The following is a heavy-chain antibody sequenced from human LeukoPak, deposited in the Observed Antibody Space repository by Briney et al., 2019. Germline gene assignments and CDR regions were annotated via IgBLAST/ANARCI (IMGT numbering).Heavy chain of an antibody. CDR3: AKYIVATRGLFH. J-gene: IGHJ4*02. D-gene: IGHD5-12*01. CDR1: GFTFSTSA. Sequence: GGSLRLSCVVSGFTFSTSAMSWVRQAPGKGLEWVSGISESGGSTYYADSVKGRFTSSRDNSKNTLYLQMNNLRAEDTAAYYCAKYIVATRGLFHWGQGTLVTVSS. V-gene: IGHV3-23*01. CDR2: ISESGGST.